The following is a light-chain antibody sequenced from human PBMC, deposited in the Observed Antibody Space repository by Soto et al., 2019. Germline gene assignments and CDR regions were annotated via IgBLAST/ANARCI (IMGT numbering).Light chain of an antibody. J-gene: IGKJ1*01. CDR2: GAS. V-gene: IGKV3-20*01. CDR1: ESVYSNY. CDR3: QQYGNSPPNT. Sequence: ELELTHSPGTLSLSPGEGATLSCRASESVYSNYLAWYQQRPGQAPRLLIYGASSRATGIPDRFSGSGSGTDFNLSISRLEPEDFAVYYCQQYGNSPPNTFGPGTKVDIK.